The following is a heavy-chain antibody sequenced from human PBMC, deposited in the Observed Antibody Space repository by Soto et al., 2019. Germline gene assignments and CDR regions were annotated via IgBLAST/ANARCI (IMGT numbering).Heavy chain of an antibody. CDR2: ISGSGDST. CDR1: GFTLSSYA. D-gene: IGHD6-13*01. Sequence: GGSLRLSCAASGFTLSSYAMNWVRQAPGKGLEWVSVISGSGDSTYYADSVKGRFTISRDNSKNTLYLQMNSLRAEDTAVYYCARRGPGTYFDDWGQGTLVTVSS. V-gene: IGHV3-23*01. CDR3: ARRGPGTYFDD. J-gene: IGHJ4*02.